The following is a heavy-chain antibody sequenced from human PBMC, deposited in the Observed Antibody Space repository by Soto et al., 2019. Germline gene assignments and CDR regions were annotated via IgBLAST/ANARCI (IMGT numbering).Heavy chain of an antibody. V-gene: IGHV3-11*01. CDR3: ERSRVFGVAAVQPFDP. D-gene: IGHD3-3*01. Sequence: QVQLVESGGGLVKPGGSLRLTCAASGCTFSDYYMSWIRQAPGKGLEWVSYISSSGNTIYYADSVKGRFTIFSDNAKNSLYLQMNSLKADDTPAYYCERSRVFGVAAVQPFDPWRQGTLVTVSS. J-gene: IGHJ5*02. CDR1: GCTFSDYY. CDR2: ISSSGNTI.